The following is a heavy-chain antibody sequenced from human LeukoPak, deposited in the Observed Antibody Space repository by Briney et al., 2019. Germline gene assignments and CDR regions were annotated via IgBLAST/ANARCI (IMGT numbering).Heavy chain of an antibody. CDR3: ASSDIFDY. Sequence: PGRSLRLSCAASGFTFSSYGMHWVRQAPGKGLEWVAVIWYGGSNKYYADSVKGRFTISRDNSKNTLYLQMSSLRAEDTAVYYCASSDIFDYWGQGTLVTVSS. V-gene: IGHV3-33*01. CDR1: GFTFSSYG. CDR2: IWYGGSNK. J-gene: IGHJ4*02.